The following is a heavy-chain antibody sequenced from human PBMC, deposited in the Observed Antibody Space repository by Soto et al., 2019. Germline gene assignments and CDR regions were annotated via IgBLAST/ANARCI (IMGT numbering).Heavy chain of an antibody. V-gene: IGHV4-30-4*01. CDR3: AREPSSGYYGMDV. CDR1: GGSISSGDYY. CDR2: IYYSGST. J-gene: IGHJ6*02. Sequence: PSETLSLTCTVFGGSISSGDYYWSWIRQPPGKGLEWIGYIYYSGSTYYNPSLKSRVTISVDTSKNQFSLKLSSVTAADTAVYYCAREPSSGYYGMDVWGQGTTVTVSS.